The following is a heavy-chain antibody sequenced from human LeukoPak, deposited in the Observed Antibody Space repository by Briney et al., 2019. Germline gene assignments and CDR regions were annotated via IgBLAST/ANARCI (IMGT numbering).Heavy chain of an antibody. Sequence: SETLSLTCTVSGGSISNGGDYWNWIRQHPGKGLEWIGYIYYSGDTYYNPSLKSRVTISVDTSKNQFSLKLSSVTAADTAVYYCAKGYNYGPFDYWGQGTLVTVSS. D-gene: IGHD5-18*01. J-gene: IGHJ4*02. CDR3: AKGYNYGPFDY. V-gene: IGHV4-31*03. CDR1: GGSISNGGDY. CDR2: IYYSGDT.